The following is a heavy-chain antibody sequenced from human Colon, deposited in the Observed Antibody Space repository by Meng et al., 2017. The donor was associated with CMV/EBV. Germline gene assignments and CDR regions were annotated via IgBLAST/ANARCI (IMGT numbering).Heavy chain of an antibody. J-gene: IGHJ4*02. V-gene: IGHV3-30*14. CDR3: ARSGPPYSDILGYFDY. CDR2: ISYDGSNK. D-gene: IGHD3-9*01. CDR1: GFTFSSYA. Sequence: GESLKISCAASGFTFSSYAMHWVRQAPGKGLEWVAVISYDGSNKYYADSVKGRFTISRDNSQNTLYLQMNSLRAEDTAVYYCARSGPPYSDILGYFDYWGQGTLVTVSS.